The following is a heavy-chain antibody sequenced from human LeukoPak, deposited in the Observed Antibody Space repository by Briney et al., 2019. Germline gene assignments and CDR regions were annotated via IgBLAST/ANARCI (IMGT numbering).Heavy chain of an antibody. D-gene: IGHD6-13*01. CDR2: IIPIFGTA. CDR1: GGTFSSYA. CDR3: ARATHGIAAAGPTKYFDY. V-gene: IGHV1-69*13. J-gene: IGHJ4*02. Sequence: ASVKVSCKASGGTFSSYAISWVRQAPGQGLEWMGGIIPIFGTANYAQKFQGRVTITADESTSTAYMELSSLRSEDTAVYYCARATHGIAAAGPTKYFDYWGQGTLVTVSS.